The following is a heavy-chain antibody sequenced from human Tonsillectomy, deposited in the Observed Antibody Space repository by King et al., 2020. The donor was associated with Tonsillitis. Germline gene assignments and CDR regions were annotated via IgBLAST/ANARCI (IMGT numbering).Heavy chain of an antibody. J-gene: IGHJ6*02. V-gene: IGHV3-7*01. CDR2: IKQDGSEK. CDR1: GFTFSSYW. Sequence: QLVQSGGGLVQPGGSLRLSCAASGFTFSSYWMSWVRQAPGKGLEWVANIKQDGSEKYYVDSVNGRFTISRDNAKNSLYLQMNSLRAEDTAVYYCARSPSHIVVVPAAIVYYYYGMDVWGQGTTVTVSS. D-gene: IGHD2-2*01. CDR3: ARSPSHIVVVPAAIVYYYYGMDV.